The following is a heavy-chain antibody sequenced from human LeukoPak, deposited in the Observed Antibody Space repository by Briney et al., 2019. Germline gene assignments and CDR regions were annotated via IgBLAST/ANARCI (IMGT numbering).Heavy chain of an antibody. J-gene: IGHJ4*02. D-gene: IGHD1-1*01. CDR2: MDPTGSQK. CDR1: GFIFRSYW. Sequence: GGSLRLSCAASGFIFRSYWMSWVRQAPGKGLEWVANMDPTGSQKRYVDSVRGRFTISKDNPGASLYLDMHSLRAEDTAIYYCAIWTSGNYWGQGTLVTVSS. V-gene: IGHV3-7*01. CDR3: AIWTSGNY.